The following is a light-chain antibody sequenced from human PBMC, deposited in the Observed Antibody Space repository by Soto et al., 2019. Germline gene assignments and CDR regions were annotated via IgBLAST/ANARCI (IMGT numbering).Light chain of an antibody. V-gene: IGLV2-23*01. CDR1: SSDVGSYNL. CDR3: CSYAGSSTLWV. CDR2: EGS. Sequence: QSALTQPASVSGSPGQSITISCTGTSSDVGSYNLVSWYQQPPGKAPKLMIYEGSKRPSGVSNRFSGSKSGNTASLTISGLQAEDEADYYCCSYAGSSTLWVFGGGTKLTVL. J-gene: IGLJ3*02.